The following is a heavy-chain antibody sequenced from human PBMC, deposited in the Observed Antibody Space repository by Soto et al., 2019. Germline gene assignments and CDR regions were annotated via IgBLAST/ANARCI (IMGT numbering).Heavy chain of an antibody. Sequence: GGSLRLSCAASGFTFSSYAMSWVRQAPGKGLEWVSAISGSGGSTYYADSVKGRFTISRDNSKNTLYLQMNRLRAEDTAVYYCAKAPYYDFWSGYYYFDYWGQGTLVTVSS. D-gene: IGHD3-3*01. CDR2: ISGSGGST. CDR1: GFTFSSYA. J-gene: IGHJ4*02. V-gene: IGHV3-23*01. CDR3: AKAPYYDFWSGYYYFDY.